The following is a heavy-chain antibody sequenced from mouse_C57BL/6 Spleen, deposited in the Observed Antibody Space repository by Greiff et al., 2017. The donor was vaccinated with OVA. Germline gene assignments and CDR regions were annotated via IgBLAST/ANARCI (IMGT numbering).Heavy chain of an antibody. V-gene: IGHV1-72*01. D-gene: IGHD1-1*01. Sequence: QVQLQQPGAELVKPGASVKLSCKASGYTFTSYWMHWVKQRPGRGLEWIGGIDPNSGGTKYNEKFQSKATLTVDKPSSTAYMQLSSLTSEDSAVYYGARSYGSSYDYFGYWGQGTTLTVSS. J-gene: IGHJ2*01. CDR3: ARSYGSSYDYFGY. CDR1: GYTFTSYW. CDR2: IDPNSGGT.